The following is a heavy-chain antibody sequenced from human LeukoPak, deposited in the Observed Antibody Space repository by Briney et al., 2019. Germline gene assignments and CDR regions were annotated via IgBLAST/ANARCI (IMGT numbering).Heavy chain of an antibody. J-gene: IGHJ4*02. V-gene: IGHV4-59*01. Sequence: SSETLSLTCTVSGDSISSNYWSWIRQPPGNGLEWIGYIYHSGSTNYNPSLKSRVTISIDTSRKHFSLKLSSVTAADTAVYYCARRDDSSGYHKIFDYWGPGTLVTVSS. CDR3: ARRDDSSGYHKIFDY. CDR2: IYHSGST. D-gene: IGHD3-22*01. CDR1: GDSISSNY.